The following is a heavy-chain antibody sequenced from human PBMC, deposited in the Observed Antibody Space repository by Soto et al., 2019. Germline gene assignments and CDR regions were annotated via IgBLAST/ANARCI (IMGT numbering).Heavy chain of an antibody. CDR1: GFTFSSYW. V-gene: IGHV3-74*01. J-gene: IGHJ4*02. D-gene: IGHD3-10*01. CDR3: ARSLRSLWVGELSGPSDS. CDR2: INSDGSST. Sequence: EVQLVESGGGLVQPGGSLRLSCAASGFTFSSYWMHWVRQAPGKGLVWVSRINSDGSSTSYADSVKGRFTISRDNAKNTLYLLMNSLRAEDTAVYYCARSLRSLWVGELSGPSDSWGQGTLVTVSS.